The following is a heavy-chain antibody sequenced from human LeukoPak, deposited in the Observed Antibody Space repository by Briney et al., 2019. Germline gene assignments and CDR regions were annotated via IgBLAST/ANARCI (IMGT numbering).Heavy chain of an antibody. D-gene: IGHD3-10*01. CDR1: GFTFSSYA. CDR3: AKENYYGSGSYDY. J-gene: IGHJ4*02. V-gene: IGHV3-23*01. Sequence: PGGSLRLSCAASGFTFSSYAMSWVRQAPGKGLEWVSGISGSGGSTYYADSVEGRFTISRDNSKNTLYLQMNSLRAEDTAVYYCAKENYYGSGSYDYWGQGTLVTVSS. CDR2: ISGSGGST.